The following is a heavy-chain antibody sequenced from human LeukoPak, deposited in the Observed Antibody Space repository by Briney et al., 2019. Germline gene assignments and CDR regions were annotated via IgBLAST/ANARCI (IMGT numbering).Heavy chain of an antibody. V-gene: IGHV3-30*01. CDR3: AREFDYYDSSGYD. D-gene: IGHD3-22*01. J-gene: IGHJ4*02. CDR2: ISYDGSNK. Sequence: GGSLRLSCAASGFTFSSYAMHWVCQAPGKGLEWVAVISYDGSNKYYADSVKGRFTISRDNSKNTLYLQMNSLRAEDTAVYYCAREFDYYDSSGYDWGQGTLVTVSS. CDR1: GFTFSSYA.